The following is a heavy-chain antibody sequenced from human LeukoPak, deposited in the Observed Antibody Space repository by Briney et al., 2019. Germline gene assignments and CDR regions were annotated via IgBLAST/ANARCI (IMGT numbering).Heavy chain of an antibody. CDR1: GYSFTDYY. Sequence: ASVKVSCKTSGYSFTDYYMHWVRQAPGQGLEWMGWISPYNADTNYAQNFQGRVTMTTDRSTRTAYMELRNLRSDDTAVYYCARVTTVTRSPWSWGPKKIGQEVNWFDPWGQGTLITVS. CDR3: ARVTTVTRSPWSWGPKKIGQEVNWFDP. J-gene: IGHJ5*02. CDR2: ISPYNADT. V-gene: IGHV1-18*01. D-gene: IGHD4-17*01.